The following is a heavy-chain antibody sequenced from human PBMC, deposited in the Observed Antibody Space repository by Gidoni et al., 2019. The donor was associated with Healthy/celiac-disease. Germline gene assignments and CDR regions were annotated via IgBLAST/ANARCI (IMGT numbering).Heavy chain of an antibody. D-gene: IGHD2-21*02. Sequence: EVQLVESGGGLVQPGGSLRLSCAASGFTFSSYDMHWVRQATGKGLEWVSAIGTAGDTYYPGSVKGRFTISRENAKNSLYLQMNSLRAGDTTVYYCARSSPVVTNWYFDLWGRGTLVTVSS. CDR2: IGTAGDT. CDR3: ARSSPVVTNWYFDL. CDR1: GFTFSSYD. J-gene: IGHJ2*01. V-gene: IGHV3-13*04.